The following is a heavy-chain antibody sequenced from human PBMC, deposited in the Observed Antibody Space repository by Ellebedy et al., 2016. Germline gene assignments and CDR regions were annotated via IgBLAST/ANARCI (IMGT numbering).Heavy chain of an antibody. Sequence: GGSLRLSXAASGFTFSSYAMHWVRQAPGKGLEWVAVISYDGDNKYYVDSVRGRFTISRDNSKNTLYLQMDSLRAEDTAVYYCAKVPRISMVRGIISGDALDIWGQGTMVTVSS. CDR2: ISYDGDNK. J-gene: IGHJ3*02. CDR3: AKVPRISMVRGIISGDALDI. D-gene: IGHD3-10*01. CDR1: GFTFSSYA. V-gene: IGHV3-30*18.